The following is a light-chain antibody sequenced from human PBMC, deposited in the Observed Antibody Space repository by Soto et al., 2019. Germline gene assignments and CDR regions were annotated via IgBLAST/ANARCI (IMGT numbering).Light chain of an antibody. CDR3: SSYTSSSTLDV. V-gene: IGLV2-14*01. CDR1: SSDVGGYNY. Sequence: VLTQPASVSGSPGQSITISCTGTSSDVGGYNYVSWYQQHPGKAPKLMIYEVSNRPSGGSNRFSGSKSGNTASLTVSVLHAEDEADDYFSSYTSSSTLDVFGTGTKVTAL. CDR2: EVS. J-gene: IGLJ1*01.